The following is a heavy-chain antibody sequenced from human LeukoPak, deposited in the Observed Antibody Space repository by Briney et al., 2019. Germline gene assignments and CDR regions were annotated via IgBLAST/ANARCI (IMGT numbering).Heavy chain of an antibody. CDR2: INHSGST. CDR3: ARGEHRVGGFVAVAVGWFDP. V-gene: IGHV4-34*01. Sequence: SETLSLTCAVYGGSFSGYYWSWIRQPPGKGLEWIGEINHSGSTNYNPSLKSRVTISVDTSKNQFSLKLSSVTAADTAVYYCARGEHRVGGFVAVAVGWFDPWGQGTLVTVSS. CDR1: GGSFSGYY. D-gene: IGHD6-19*01. J-gene: IGHJ5*02.